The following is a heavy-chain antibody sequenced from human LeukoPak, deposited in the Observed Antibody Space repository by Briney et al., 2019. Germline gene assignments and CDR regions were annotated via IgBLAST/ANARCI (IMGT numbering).Heavy chain of an antibody. CDR3: AREVTTVTTFDY. J-gene: IGHJ4*02. CDR2: IYYSGST. Sequence: SETLSLTCTVFGGSVSSVSYYWSWIRQPPGKGLEWIGYIYYSGSTNYNPSLKSRVTISVDTSKNQFSLKLTSVTAADTAVYYCAREVTTVTTFDYWGQGTLVTVSS. CDR1: GGSVSSVSYY. D-gene: IGHD4-17*01. V-gene: IGHV4-61*01.